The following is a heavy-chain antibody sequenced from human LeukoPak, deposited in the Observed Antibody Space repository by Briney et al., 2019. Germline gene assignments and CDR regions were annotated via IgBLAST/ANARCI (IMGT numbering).Heavy chain of an antibody. V-gene: IGHV3-7*01. CDR2: IKQDGSEK. CDR3: ARVDDLDAFDI. CDR1: GFTFSSYW. J-gene: IGHJ3*02. Sequence: GGSLRLSCAASGFTFSSYWMSWVRQAPGKGLEWVVNIKQDGSEKYYVDSVKGRFTISRDNAKNSLYLQMNSLRAEDTAVYYCARVDDLDAFDIWGQGTMVTASS. D-gene: IGHD2-2*03.